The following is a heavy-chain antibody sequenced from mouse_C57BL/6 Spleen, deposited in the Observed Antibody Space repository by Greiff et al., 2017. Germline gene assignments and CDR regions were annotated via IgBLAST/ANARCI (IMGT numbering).Heavy chain of an antibody. V-gene: IGHV5-17*01. CDR1: GFTFSDYG. Sequence: EVMLVESGGGLVKPGGSLKLSCAASGFTFSDYGMHWVRQAPEKGLEWVAYISSGSSTIYYADTVQGRFTISRDNAKNTLFLQMTSLRSEDTAMYYWAVTAQATGGAMDYWGQGTSVTVSS. CDR2: ISSGSSTI. J-gene: IGHJ4*01. CDR3: AVTAQATGGAMDY. D-gene: IGHD3-2*02.